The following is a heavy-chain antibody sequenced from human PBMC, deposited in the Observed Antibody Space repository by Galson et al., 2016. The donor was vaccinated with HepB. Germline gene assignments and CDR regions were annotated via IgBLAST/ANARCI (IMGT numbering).Heavy chain of an antibody. CDR1: GFTFSTFA. Sequence: SLRLSCAVSGFTFSTFAMSWVRQTPGKGLEWVSTIRGSGGNTYYAGSVKGRFTISRDNSKHFLYLQMSSLRADDTAVEFCAKDWKDFVVVTAAEYGGQGTLVTVSS. D-gene: IGHD2-21*02. J-gene: IGHJ4*02. CDR2: IRGSGGNT. CDR3: AKDWKDFVVVTAAEY. V-gene: IGHV3-23*01.